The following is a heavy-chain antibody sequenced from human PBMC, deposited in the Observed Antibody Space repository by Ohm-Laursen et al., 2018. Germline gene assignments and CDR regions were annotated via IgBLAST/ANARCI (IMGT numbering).Heavy chain of an antibody. CDR1: GFTFSSYE. Sequence: SLRLSYAASGFTFSSYEMNWVRQAPGKGLEWVSYISSSGSTIYYADSVKGRFTISRDNAKNSLYLQMNSLRAEDTAVYYCAGLGYCSSTSCYWGQGTLVTVSS. CDR3: AGLGYCSSTSCY. CDR2: ISSSGSTI. V-gene: IGHV3-48*03. D-gene: IGHD2-2*01. J-gene: IGHJ4*02.